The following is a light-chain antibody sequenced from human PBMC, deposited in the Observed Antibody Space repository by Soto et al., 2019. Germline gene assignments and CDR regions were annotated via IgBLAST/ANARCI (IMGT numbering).Light chain of an antibody. CDR3: SSYAGSNIHG. Sequence: SALTQPPSASGSPGQSVTISCTGTSSDVGGYNYVSWYQQHPGKAPKLMIYEVSKRPSGVPDRFSGSKSGNTASLTVSGLQAEDEADYYCSSYAGSNIHGFGTGTKVTVL. V-gene: IGLV2-8*01. J-gene: IGLJ1*01. CDR1: SSDVGGYNY. CDR2: EVS.